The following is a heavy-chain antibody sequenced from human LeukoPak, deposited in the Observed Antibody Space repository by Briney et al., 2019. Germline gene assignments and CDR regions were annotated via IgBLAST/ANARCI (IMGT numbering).Heavy chain of an antibody. CDR3: ARTYYDFWSGYFTFAGMDV. CDR2: IYYSGST. J-gene: IGHJ6*02. Sequence: SETLSLTCTVSGGSISSGGYYWSWIRQHPGKGLEWIGYIYYSGSTYYNPSLKSRVTISVDTSKNQFSLKLSSVTAADTAVYYCARTYYDFWSGYFTFAGMDVWGQGTTVTVSS. D-gene: IGHD3-3*01. CDR1: GGSISSGGYY. V-gene: IGHV4-31*03.